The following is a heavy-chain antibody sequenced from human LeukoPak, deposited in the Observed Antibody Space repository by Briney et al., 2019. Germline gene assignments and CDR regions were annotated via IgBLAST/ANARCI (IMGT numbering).Heavy chain of an antibody. V-gene: IGHV1-69*13. D-gene: IGHD3-3*01. CDR1: GGTFSSYA. Sequence: ASVKVSCKASGGTFSSYAISWVRQAPGQGLEWMGGIIPIFGTANYAQKFQGRVTITADESTSTAYMELSSLRSEDTAVYYCAADNVLRFPGGWRGAFDIWGQGTKVTVSS. CDR2: IIPIFGTA. CDR3: AADNVLRFPGGWRGAFDI. J-gene: IGHJ3*02.